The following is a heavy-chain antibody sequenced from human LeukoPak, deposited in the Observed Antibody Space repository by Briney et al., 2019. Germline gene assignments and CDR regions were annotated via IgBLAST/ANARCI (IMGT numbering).Heavy chain of an antibody. D-gene: IGHD2-21*02. CDR2: IYHSGST. Sequence: SETLSLTCTVSGGAISSSSYYWGWVRQPPGKGLEWIGEIYHSGSTNYNPSLKSRVTISVDKSKNQFSLKLSSVTAADTAVYYCARVVVVTALGYFDYWGQGTLVTVSS. J-gene: IGHJ4*02. CDR3: ARVVVVTALGYFDY. V-gene: IGHV4-39*07. CDR1: GGAISSSSYY.